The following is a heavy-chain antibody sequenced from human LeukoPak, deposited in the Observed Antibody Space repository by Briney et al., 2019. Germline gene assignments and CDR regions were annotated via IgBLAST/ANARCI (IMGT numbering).Heavy chain of an antibody. Sequence: SETLSLTCTVSGGSISSYYWSWIRQPPGKGLEWIGYIYYSGSTNYNPSLKSRVTISVDTSKNQFSLKLSSVTAADTAVYYCARESTLEWLLSAYFDYWGQGTLVTVSS. V-gene: IGHV4-59*12. CDR2: IYYSGST. CDR1: GGSISSYY. J-gene: IGHJ4*02. CDR3: ARESTLEWLLSAYFDY. D-gene: IGHD3-3*01.